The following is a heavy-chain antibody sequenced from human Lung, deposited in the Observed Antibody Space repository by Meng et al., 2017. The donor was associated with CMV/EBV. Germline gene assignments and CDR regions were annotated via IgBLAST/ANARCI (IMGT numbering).Heavy chain of an antibody. CDR3: ARDLGYSSSWYFQCFFGC. Sequence: ASVXVSXKASGYTLTNYYIHWVRQAPGQGLEWMGLINPSDNTTIYAQKFQGRVTMTRDTSTSTAYMELSSLRSDDTALYYCARDLGYSSSWYFQCFFGCSGQGXLVTVSS. V-gene: IGHV1-46*01. D-gene: IGHD6-13*01. CDR1: GYTLTNYY. CDR2: INPSDNTT. J-gene: IGHJ4*02.